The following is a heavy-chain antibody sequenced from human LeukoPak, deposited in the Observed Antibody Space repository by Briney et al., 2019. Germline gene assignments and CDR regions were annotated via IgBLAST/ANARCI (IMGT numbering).Heavy chain of an antibody. Sequence: GGSLRLSCAASGFLFSRYWMSWVRQAPGTVLEWVANIKEDGSEKYYVESMKGRFTISRDNVKNSLYLQINSLRAEDTAVYYCARDSFETDIDYWGQGTLVTVSS. V-gene: IGHV3-7*01. CDR2: IKEDGSEK. D-gene: IGHD1-14*01. CDR3: ARDSFETDIDY. J-gene: IGHJ4*02. CDR1: GFLFSRYW.